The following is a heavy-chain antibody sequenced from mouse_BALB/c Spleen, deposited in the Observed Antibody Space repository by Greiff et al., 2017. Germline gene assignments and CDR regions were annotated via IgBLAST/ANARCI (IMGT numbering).Heavy chain of an antibody. Sequence: VQLQQSGAELAKPGASVKMSCKASGYTFTSYWMHWVKQRPGQGLEWIGYINPSTGYTEYNQKFKDKATLTADKSSSTAYMQLSSLTSEDSAVYYCASFIYYDYGAWLAYWGQGTLVTVSA. J-gene: IGHJ3*01. CDR1: GYTFTSYW. CDR3: ASFIYYDYGAWLAY. CDR2: INPSTGYT. D-gene: IGHD2-4*01. V-gene: IGHV1-7*01.